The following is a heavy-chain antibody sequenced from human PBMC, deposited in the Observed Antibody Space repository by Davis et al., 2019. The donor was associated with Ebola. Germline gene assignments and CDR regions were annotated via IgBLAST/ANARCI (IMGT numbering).Heavy chain of an antibody. Sequence: SLKISCAASGFTFDDYAMHWVRQAPGKGLEWVSGISWNSGSIGYADSVKGRFTISRDNAKNSLYLQMNSLRAEDTALYYCAKDNAKTIPYGMDVWGKGTTVTVSS. CDR2: ISWNSGSI. J-gene: IGHJ6*04. V-gene: IGHV3-9*01. D-gene: IGHD1-7*01. CDR3: AKDNAKTIPYGMDV. CDR1: GFTFDDYA.